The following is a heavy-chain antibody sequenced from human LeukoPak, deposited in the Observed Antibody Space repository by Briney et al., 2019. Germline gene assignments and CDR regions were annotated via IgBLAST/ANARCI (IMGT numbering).Heavy chain of an antibody. D-gene: IGHD1-26*01. Sequence: GGSLRLSCAASGFTFSSYWMNWVRQAPGKGLVWVSRINSDGSSTSYADSVKGRFTISRDNAKNTLYLQMNSLRAEDTAVYYCARGEEDDYFDYWGQGTLVTVSS. CDR2: INSDGSST. CDR1: GFTFSSYW. CDR3: ARGEEDDYFDY. V-gene: IGHV3-74*01. J-gene: IGHJ4*02.